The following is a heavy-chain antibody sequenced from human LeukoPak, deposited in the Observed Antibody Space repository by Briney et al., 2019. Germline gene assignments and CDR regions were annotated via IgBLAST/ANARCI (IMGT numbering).Heavy chain of an antibody. J-gene: IGHJ4*02. V-gene: IGHV3-30*18. D-gene: IGHD6-19*01. CDR1: GFTFSSYG. Sequence: PGGSLRLSCAASGFTFSSYGMHWVRQAPGKGLEWVAVISYDGSNKYYADSVKGRFTISRGNSKNTLYLQMNSLRAEDTAVYYCAKDRQASYSSGWNDYWGQGTLVTVSS. CDR2: ISYDGSNK. CDR3: AKDRQASYSSGWNDY.